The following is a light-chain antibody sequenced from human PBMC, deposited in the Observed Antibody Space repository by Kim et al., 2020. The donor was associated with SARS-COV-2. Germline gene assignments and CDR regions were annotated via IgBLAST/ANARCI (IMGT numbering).Light chain of an antibody. CDR1: SGDSSYA. Sequence: QPVLTQSPSASASLGASVKLTCSLSSGDSSYAIAWHQQQPEKGPRYLMKLNTDGSHSKGDGIPDRFAASSSGAERYLTISGLQSEDEADYYCQTWGTGGVFGGGTQLTV. CDR2: LNTDGSH. CDR3: QTWGTGGV. J-gene: IGLJ3*02. V-gene: IGLV4-69*01.